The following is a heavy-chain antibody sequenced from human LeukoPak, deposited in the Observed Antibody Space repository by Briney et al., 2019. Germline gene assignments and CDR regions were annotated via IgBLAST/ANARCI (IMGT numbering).Heavy chain of an antibody. D-gene: IGHD3-3*01. Sequence: GRSLRLSCAASGFTFSSYAMHWVRQAPGKGLEWVAVIPYDGSNKYYADSVKGRFTISRDNSKNTLYLQMNSLRAEDTAVYYCARDPGRFLEWYVFDYWGQGTLVTVSS. V-gene: IGHV3-30-3*01. J-gene: IGHJ4*02. CDR3: ARDPGRFLEWYVFDY. CDR1: GFTFSSYA. CDR2: IPYDGSNK.